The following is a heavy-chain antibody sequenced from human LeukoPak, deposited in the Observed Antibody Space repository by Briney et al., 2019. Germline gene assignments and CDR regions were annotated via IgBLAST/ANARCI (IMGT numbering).Heavy chain of an antibody. J-gene: IGHJ5*01. Sequence: PGGSLRLSCAASGFTFSSYAMHWVRQAPGKGLEWEAVISYDGSNKYYADSVKGRFTISRDNAKNSLYLQMSSLRVEDTAVYYCTRDPRHFDSCGQGTLVTVSS. D-gene: IGHD6-6*01. CDR1: GFTFSSYA. V-gene: IGHV3-30*04. CDR3: TRDPRHFDS. CDR2: ISYDGSNK.